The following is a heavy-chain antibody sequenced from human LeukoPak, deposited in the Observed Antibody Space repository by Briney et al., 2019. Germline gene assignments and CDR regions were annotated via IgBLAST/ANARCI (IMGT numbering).Heavy chain of an antibody. CDR2: ICAYNGNT. CDR3: ARARIAVAGRGVYFDY. CDR1: VYTFTSYS. V-gene: IGHV1-18*01. D-gene: IGHD6-19*01. J-gene: IGHJ4*02. Sequence: GASVKVSCKASVYTFTSYSICWVRQAPGPGLEWMGWICAYNGNTNYAQTLQGRVTITADKSTSTAYMELSSLRAEATAAYYCARARIAVAGRGVYFDYWGQGTLVTVSS.